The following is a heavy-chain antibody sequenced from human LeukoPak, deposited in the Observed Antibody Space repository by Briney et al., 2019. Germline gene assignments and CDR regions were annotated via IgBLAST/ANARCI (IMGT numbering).Heavy chain of an antibody. J-gene: IGHJ4*02. CDR3: ARIHDGYSYGAIDY. Sequence: SGPTLVNPTQTLTLTCTFSGFSLSTSGVGVGWIRQPPGKALEWLARIDWDDDKYYSTSLKTRLTISKDTSKNQVVLTMTNMDPVDTATYYCARIHDGYSYGAIDYWGQGTLVTVSS. V-gene: IGHV2-70*11. CDR1: GFSLSTSGVG. CDR2: IDWDDDK. D-gene: IGHD5-18*01.